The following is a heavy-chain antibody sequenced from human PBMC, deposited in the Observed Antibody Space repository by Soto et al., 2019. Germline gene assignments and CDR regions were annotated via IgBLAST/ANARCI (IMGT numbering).Heavy chain of an antibody. D-gene: IGHD3-16*01. CDR2: IYWDDDK. V-gene: IGHV2-5*02. CDR3: AHRSRLGYYYGMDV. J-gene: IGHJ6*02. CDR1: GFSLSTSGVG. Sequence: QITLKESGPTLVKPTQTLTLTCTFSGFSLSTSGVGVGWIRQPPGKALEWLALIYWDDDKRYSPSLKSRLTITKDTSKNQVVPTKTNMDPVDTATYYCAHRSRLGYYYGMDVWGQGTTVTVSS.